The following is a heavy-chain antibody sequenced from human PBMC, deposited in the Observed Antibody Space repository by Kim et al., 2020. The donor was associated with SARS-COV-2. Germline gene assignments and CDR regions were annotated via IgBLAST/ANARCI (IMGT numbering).Heavy chain of an antibody. CDR3: TRIPATTLAFWDAFDI. J-gene: IGHJ3*02. D-gene: IGHD1-1*01. Sequence: SVKGRFTISRDDSKKTAYLEMSGLKTEDTALYYCTRIPATTLAFWDAFDIWGQGTMVTVSS. V-gene: IGHV3-73*01.